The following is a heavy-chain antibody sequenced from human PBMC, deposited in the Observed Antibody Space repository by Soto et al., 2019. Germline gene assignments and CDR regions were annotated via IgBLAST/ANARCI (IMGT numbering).Heavy chain of an antibody. Sequence: PGGSLRLSCAASGFTFSSYWMSWVRQASGKGLEWVANIKQDGSEKYYVDSVKGRFTISRDNAKNSLYLQMNSLRAEDTAVYYCARGGGSGSYYKRYYYYGMDVWGQGTTVTVSS. CDR3: ARGGGSGSYYKRYYYYGMDV. CDR2: IKQDGSEK. V-gene: IGHV3-7*01. CDR1: GFTFSSYW. D-gene: IGHD3-10*01. J-gene: IGHJ6*02.